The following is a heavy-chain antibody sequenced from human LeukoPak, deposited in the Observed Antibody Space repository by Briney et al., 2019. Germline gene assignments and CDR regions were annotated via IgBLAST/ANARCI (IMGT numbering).Heavy chain of an antibody. D-gene: IGHD3-22*01. J-gene: IGHJ4*02. CDR3: ATDSSGYFGDY. CDR1: GYTFTSYD. Sequence: ASVKVSCKASGYTFTSYDISWVRQAPGQGLEWMGWISAYNGNTKYAQKLQGRVTMTTDTSTSTAYVELRSLRSDDAAVYYCATDSSGYFGDYWGQGTLVTVSS. CDR2: ISAYNGNT. V-gene: IGHV1-18*01.